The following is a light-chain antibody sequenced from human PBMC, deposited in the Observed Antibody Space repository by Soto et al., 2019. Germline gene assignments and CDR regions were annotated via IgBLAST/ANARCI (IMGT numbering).Light chain of an antibody. CDR2: DAS. CDR1: QNINTY. Sequence: EIVLTQSPATLSSSPGERATLSCRASQNINTYLAWYQQKPGQAPRLLIYDASDRATGIPARFSGSGSGTAFTLTISGLKPEDFALYYSQQRYNWPLTFLGGTKVDIK. CDR3: QQRYNWPLT. J-gene: IGKJ4*01. V-gene: IGKV3-11*01.